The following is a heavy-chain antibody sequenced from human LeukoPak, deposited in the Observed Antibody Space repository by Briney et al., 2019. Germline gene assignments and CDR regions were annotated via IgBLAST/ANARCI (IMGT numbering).Heavy chain of an antibody. CDR3: ATSADRWPQFPFNS. Sequence: SETLSLTCTVSNGSISDHYWSWIRQPPGKGLEWIGYVYYTGYTKYNPSLKGRLTISLDTSTSQFSLRLTSVTAADTAVYYCATSADRWPQFPFNSWGRGTLVTVSS. J-gene: IGHJ4*02. D-gene: IGHD5-24*01. V-gene: IGHV4-59*11. CDR2: VYYTGYT. CDR1: NGSISDHY.